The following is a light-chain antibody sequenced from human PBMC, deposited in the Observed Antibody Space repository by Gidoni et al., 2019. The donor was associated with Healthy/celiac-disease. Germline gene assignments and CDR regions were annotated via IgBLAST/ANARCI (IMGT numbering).Light chain of an antibody. CDR3: QQRSNWPLT. J-gene: IGKJ4*01. Sequence: EIVLTQSPATLSLSPGERATLSCRASQSVSSSLAWYQQKPGQAPSLLIYDASHRATGIPARFSGSGSGTDFTLTISSLEPEDFAVYCCQQRSNWPLTFGGGTKVEIK. CDR2: DAS. CDR1: QSVSSS. V-gene: IGKV3-11*01.